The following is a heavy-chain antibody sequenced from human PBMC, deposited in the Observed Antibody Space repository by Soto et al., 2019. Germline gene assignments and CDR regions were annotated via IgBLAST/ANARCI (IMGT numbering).Heavy chain of an antibody. D-gene: IGHD2-8*02. V-gene: IGHV3-30-3*01. J-gene: IGHJ6*02. CDR2: ISYDGSNK. CDR3: ARDTGRTDYYYGMDV. Sequence: GGSLRLSCAASGFTFSSYAMHWVRQAPGKGLEWVAVISYDGSNKYYADSVKGRFTISRDNSKNTLYLQMNSLRAEDTAVYYCARDTGRTDYYYGMDVWGQGTTVTVSS. CDR1: GFTFSSYA.